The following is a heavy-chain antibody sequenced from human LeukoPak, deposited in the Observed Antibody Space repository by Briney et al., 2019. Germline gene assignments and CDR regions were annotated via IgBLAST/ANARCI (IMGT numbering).Heavy chain of an antibody. V-gene: IGHV3-48*03. Sequence: GGSLRLSCAASGFTFSSYEMNWVRQAPGKGREGVSYISISGTPIHYADSVKGRFTISRDDAKNSLFLQMNSLRAEDTAVYYCAREKTACGGDCYDSWGQGTLVTVSS. CDR3: AREKTACGGDCYDS. CDR1: GFTFSSYE. D-gene: IGHD2-21*01. CDR2: ISISGTPI. J-gene: IGHJ4*02.